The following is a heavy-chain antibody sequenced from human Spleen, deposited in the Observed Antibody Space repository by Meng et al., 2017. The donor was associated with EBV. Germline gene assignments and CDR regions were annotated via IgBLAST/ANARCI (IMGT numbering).Heavy chain of an antibody. Sequence: QAQLQQWGAGLLKPSETLSLTCAVYGGSFNDYYWTWIRQPPGKGLEWIGEINHSGITNYNPSLKSRVTISVDTSKNQFSLKLSSVTAADTAVYYCARAGSFLGIIDSWGQGTLVTVSS. CDR1: GGSFNDYY. V-gene: IGHV4-34*01. D-gene: IGHD2/OR15-2a*01. CDR3: ARAGSFLGIIDS. J-gene: IGHJ5*01. CDR2: INHSGIT.